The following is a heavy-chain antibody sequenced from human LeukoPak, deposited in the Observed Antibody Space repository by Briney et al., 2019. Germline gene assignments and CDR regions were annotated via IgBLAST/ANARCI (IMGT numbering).Heavy chain of an antibody. CDR2: ISYDERNT. CDR3: AKDRRSGLSMQYGGFDY. J-gene: IGHJ4*02. CDR1: GFTFSSYA. V-gene: IGHV3-30*18. Sequence: SGRSLRLSCAASGFTFSSYAMHWVRQAPGKGLEWVAVISYDERNTYYADSVKGRFTISRDNFKNTLFLQVNSLRGEDTAVYHCAKDRRSGLSMQYGGFDYWGQGTLVTVSS. D-gene: IGHD2-8*01.